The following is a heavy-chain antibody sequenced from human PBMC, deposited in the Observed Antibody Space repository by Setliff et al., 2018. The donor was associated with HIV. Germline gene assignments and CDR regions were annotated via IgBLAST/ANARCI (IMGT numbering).Heavy chain of an antibody. CDR2: TSSSGSP. Sequence: SETLSLTCTVSGGSINSYWWSWFRQPAGKGLEWIGRTSSSGSPNYNPSLESRVTMSVDTSKNQFSLKLRSVTATDTAVYSCARSRHCXSDCYFDYSGQGTLVTVSS. CDR1: GGSINSYW. D-gene: IGHD2-21*02. J-gene: IGHJ4*02. CDR3: ARSRHCXSDCYFDY. V-gene: IGHV4-4*07.